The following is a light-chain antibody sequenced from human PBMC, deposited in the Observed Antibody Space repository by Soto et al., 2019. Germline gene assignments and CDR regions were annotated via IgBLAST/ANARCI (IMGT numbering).Light chain of an antibody. Sequence: QSALTQPASVSGSPGRSITISCTATSSDVGSYNLVSWYQQHPGKAPKLMIYEGSNRPSGVSNRFSGSKSGNTASLTISGLQAEDEADYYCCSYAGYSTPWVFGGGTKLTVL. V-gene: IGLV2-23*01. CDR3: CSYAGYSTPWV. J-gene: IGLJ3*02. CDR1: SSDVGSYNL. CDR2: EGS.